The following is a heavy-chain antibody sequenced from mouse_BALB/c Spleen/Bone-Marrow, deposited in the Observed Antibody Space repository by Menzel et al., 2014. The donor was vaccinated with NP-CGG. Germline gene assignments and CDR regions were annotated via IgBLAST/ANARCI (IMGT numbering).Heavy chain of an antibody. Sequence: QVHVKQSGPELAKPGASVKMSCKASGYTFTGTWIHWIKQRPGQGLEWIGYINPSTGYAEYNQNFKDKATLTVDKSSSTAYMQLSSLTSEDSAVYYCARDYWGQGTTLTVSS. CDR1: GYTFTGTW. CDR3: ARDY. V-gene: IGHV1-7*01. CDR2: INPSTGYA. J-gene: IGHJ2*01.